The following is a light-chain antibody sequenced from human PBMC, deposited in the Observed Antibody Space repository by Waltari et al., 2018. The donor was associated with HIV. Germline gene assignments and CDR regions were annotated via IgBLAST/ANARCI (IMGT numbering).Light chain of an antibody. J-gene: IGLJ1*01. CDR1: KLGDKY. Sequence: SYELTQPPSVSVSAGRTASITCSGDKLGDKYACWYQQQPGQSPVLVIYQDSQRPSGIPERFAGSNSGNTATLTISGTQAMDEADYYCQAWDSSTYVFGTGTKVTVL. V-gene: IGLV3-1*01. CDR2: QDS. CDR3: QAWDSSTYV.